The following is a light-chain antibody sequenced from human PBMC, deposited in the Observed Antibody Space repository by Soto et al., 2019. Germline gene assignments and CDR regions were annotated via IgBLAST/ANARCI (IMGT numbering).Light chain of an antibody. Sequence: EIVLTQPPGTLSLTPWERATHSCRASERLSSVYLAWYQQRPGQPPRLLIYGASNRATGIPDRFSGSGSGTNFTLIINRLEPEDVAIYYCQQYGGSPRITFGQGTRLEIK. CDR2: GAS. CDR3: QQYGGSPRIT. J-gene: IGKJ5*01. V-gene: IGKV3-20*01. CDR1: ERLSSVY.